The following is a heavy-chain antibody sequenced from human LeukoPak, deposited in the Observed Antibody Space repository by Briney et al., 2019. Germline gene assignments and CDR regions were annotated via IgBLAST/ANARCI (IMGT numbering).Heavy chain of an antibody. J-gene: IGHJ4*02. CDR2: ISSSGSTI. CDR1: GFTFSSYE. V-gene: IGHV3-48*03. CDR3: ARDNGGYSGYDQFDY. D-gene: IGHD5-12*01. Sequence: GGSLRLSCAASGFTFSSYEMNWVRQAPGKGLEWVSYISSSGSTIYYADSVKGRFTISRDNTNNSLYLQMNSLRAEDTAVYYCARDNGGYSGYDQFDYWGQGTLVTVSS.